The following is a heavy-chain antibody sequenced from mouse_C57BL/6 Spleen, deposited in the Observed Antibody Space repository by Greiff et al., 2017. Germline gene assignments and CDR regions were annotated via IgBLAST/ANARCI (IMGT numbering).Heavy chain of an antibody. CDR1: GYAFSNYL. CDR3: ARSGDVAY. D-gene: IGHD3-3*01. Sequence: VKLQQSGAELVRPGTSVKVSCKASGYAFSNYLIEWVKQRPGQGLEWIGVINPGSGGTNYNEKFKGKATLTADKSSSTAYMQLSSLTSEDSAVYFCARSGDVAYWGQGTLVTVSA. J-gene: IGHJ3*01. V-gene: IGHV1-54*01. CDR2: INPGSGGT.